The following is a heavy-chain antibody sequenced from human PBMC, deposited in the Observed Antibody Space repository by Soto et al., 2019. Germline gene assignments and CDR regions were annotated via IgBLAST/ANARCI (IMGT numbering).Heavy chain of an antibody. D-gene: IGHD5-18*01. CDR1: GYTFTSYY. CDR3: ATVDTAMESTDY. V-gene: IGHV1-46*01. Sequence: DSVKVSCKASGYTFTSYYMHWVRQAPGQGLEWMGIINPSGGSTSYAQKFQGRVTMTRDTSTSTVYMELSSLRSEDTAVYYCATVDTAMESTDYWCQGPLVTVS. J-gene: IGHJ4*02. CDR2: INPSGGST.